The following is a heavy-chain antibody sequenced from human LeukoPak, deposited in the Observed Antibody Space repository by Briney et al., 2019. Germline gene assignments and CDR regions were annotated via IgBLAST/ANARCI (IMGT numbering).Heavy chain of an antibody. CDR1: GFIFTSSD. J-gene: IGHJ4*02. Sequence: GGSLRLSCVASGFIFTSSDMHWVRQAPGKGLEWVAFVRYDGTNKYHADSVKGRLTISRDNSKNTMYLQMNSLRVEDTAVYYCVEGRDTSVGIFDYWGQGTLVTVSS. D-gene: IGHD5-18*01. CDR3: VEGRDTSVGIFDY. V-gene: IGHV3-30*02. CDR2: VRYDGTNK.